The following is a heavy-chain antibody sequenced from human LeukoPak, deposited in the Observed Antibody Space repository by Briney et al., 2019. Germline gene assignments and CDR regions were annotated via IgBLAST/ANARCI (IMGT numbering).Heavy chain of an antibody. CDR2: ISGSGDST. V-gene: IGHV3-23*01. D-gene: IGHD4-23*01. CDR1: GFTLSSYA. J-gene: IGHJ2*01. CDR3: AKDFSYGGNEGYWYFDL. Sequence: GESLRLSCVASGFTLSSYAMSWVRQAPGKGLEWVSGISGSGDSTYYSDSVKGRFTISRDNSKNTLYLQMNSLRAEDTALYCCAKDFSYGGNEGYWYFDLWGRGTLVTVSS.